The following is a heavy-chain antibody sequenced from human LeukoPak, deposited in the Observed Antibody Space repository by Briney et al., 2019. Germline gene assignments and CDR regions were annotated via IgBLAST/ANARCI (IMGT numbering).Heavy chain of an antibody. CDR1: GFTFGDCA. CDR2: ISWNSGSI. D-gene: IGHD6-19*01. V-gene: IGHV3-9*01. CDR3: AKDTFGSGWYNTYGMDV. Sequence: GRSLRLSCAASGFTFGDCAMHWVRQAPGKGLEWVSGISWNSGSIGYADSVKGRFTISRDNAKNSLYLQMNSLRAEDTALYYCAKDTFGSGWYNTYGMDVWGQGTTVTVSS. J-gene: IGHJ6*02.